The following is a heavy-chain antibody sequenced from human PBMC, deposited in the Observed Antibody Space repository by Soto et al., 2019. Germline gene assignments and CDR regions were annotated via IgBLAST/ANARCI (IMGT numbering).Heavy chain of an antibody. CDR1: GFTFSDHY. Sequence: EVQLVESGGGLVQPGGSLRLSCAASGFTFSDHYMDWVRQAPGKGLEWVARSRNRVNRHTTEYAASVKGRFTISRDESKSSLYLQMTSLKIEDTAVYYCARCLLGGAPSYTFHGMDVWGQGTTVTVSS. D-gene: IGHD1-26*01. CDR2: SRNRVNRHTT. J-gene: IGHJ6*01. CDR3: ARCLLGGAPSYTFHGMDV. V-gene: IGHV3-72*01.